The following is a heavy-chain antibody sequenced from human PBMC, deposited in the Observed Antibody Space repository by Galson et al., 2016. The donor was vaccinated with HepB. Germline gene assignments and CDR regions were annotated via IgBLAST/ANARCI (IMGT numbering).Heavy chain of an antibody. CDR1: GSTFSSYS. D-gene: IGHD1-20*01. J-gene: IGHJ3*02. CDR3: ARDRRGNWNEVDALDI. V-gene: IGHV3-48*02. Sequence: SLRLSCAASGSTFSSYSMNWVRQAPGKGLEWVSYISSSSSSIYYADSVKGRFTISRDNAKNSLNLQMNSLRDGDTAVYYCARDRRGNWNEVDALDIWGQGTMVTVSS. CDR2: ISSSSSSI.